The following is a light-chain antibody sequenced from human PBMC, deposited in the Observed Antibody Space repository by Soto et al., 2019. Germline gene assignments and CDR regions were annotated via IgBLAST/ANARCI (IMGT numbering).Light chain of an antibody. CDR3: QQRSNWPRGT. CDR1: QSVSSY. V-gene: IGKV3-11*01. Sequence: EIVLTQSPATLSLSPGERATLSCRASQSVSSYLAWYQQKPGQAPRLLLYDASNRATGIPARFSGSGSATDFTLTTSSLEHEDFAVYYCQQRSNWPRGTFGQGTKLEIK. J-gene: IGKJ2*02. CDR2: DAS.